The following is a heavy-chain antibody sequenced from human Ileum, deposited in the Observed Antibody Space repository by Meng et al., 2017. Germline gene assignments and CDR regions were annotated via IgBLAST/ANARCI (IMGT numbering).Heavy chain of an antibody. CDR2: TYYRSKWYS. J-gene: IGHJ4*02. V-gene: IGHV6-1*01. CDR3: ASGSGSLDY. Sequence: QLRQYGPALVKPSQTLSPTCAVSGGSVSSNIAAWNWIRQSPLRGLEWLGRTYYRSKWYSEYAVSVKSRISITPDTSKNQFSLQMNSVTPEDTAVYYCASGSGSLDYWGPGTLVTVSS. CDR1: GGSVSSNIAA. D-gene: IGHD3-3*01.